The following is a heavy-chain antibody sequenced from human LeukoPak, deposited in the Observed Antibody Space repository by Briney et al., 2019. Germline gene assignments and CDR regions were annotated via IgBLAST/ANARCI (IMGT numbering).Heavy chain of an antibody. J-gene: IGHJ4*02. V-gene: IGHV3-33*01. CDR2: IWYDGSNK. CDR3: ASQIVPVLSSDY. D-gene: IGHD2/OR15-2a*01. Sequence: GGSLRLSCAASGFTFSNYGMHWVRQAPGKGLEWVAVIWYDGSNKYYADSVKGRFTISRDNSKSTLYLQMNSLRAEDTAVYYCASQIVPVLSSDYWGQGTLVTVSS. CDR1: GFTFSNYG.